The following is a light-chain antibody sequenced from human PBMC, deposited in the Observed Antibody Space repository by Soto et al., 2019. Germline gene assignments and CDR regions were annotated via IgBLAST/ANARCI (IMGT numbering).Light chain of an antibody. V-gene: IGLV2-11*01. J-gene: IGLJ1*01. Sequence: LAQPRSVSGSPGQLLTISCTGTSSGVDDYRYVSWYQQYPGKAPKLVIYDGTKRPSGVPDRFSGSNSGNTASLTISGLQAEDEADYYCCSYVTTPEIFGTGTKVTVL. CDR1: SSGVDDYRY. CDR2: DGT. CDR3: CSYVTTPEI.